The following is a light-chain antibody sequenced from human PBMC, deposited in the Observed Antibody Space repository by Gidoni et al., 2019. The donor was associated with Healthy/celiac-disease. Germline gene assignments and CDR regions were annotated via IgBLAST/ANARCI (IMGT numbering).Light chain of an antibody. CDR3: AAWDDSLDV. CDR1: SSNIGSNP. CDR2: SNN. J-gene: IGLJ1*01. V-gene: IGLV1-44*01. Sequence: QSVQTQPTPASGTAGQRGNISCSGSSSNIGSNPVNWSQQPPGTAHKLLNYSNNQRPSEVPDRVSGSKSGTSASLAISGLQSEDEADYYCAAWDDSLDVFGTGTKVTVL.